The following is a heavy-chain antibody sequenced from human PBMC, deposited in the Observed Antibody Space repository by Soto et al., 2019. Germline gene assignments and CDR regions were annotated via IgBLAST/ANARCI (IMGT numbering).Heavy chain of an antibody. CDR3: ARVAYGNGWIFDY. CDR1: GFTVSSYC. D-gene: IGHD6-19*01. Sequence: PGGSLRLSCAASGFTVSSYCMSWVRQAPGKGLEWVANIKQDGSDKYYVDSVKGRFTLSRDNAKNSLQLQMNSLRAEDTAIYFCARVAYGNGWIFDYWGRRTLVTVSS. CDR2: IKQDGSDK. V-gene: IGHV3-7*04. J-gene: IGHJ4*01.